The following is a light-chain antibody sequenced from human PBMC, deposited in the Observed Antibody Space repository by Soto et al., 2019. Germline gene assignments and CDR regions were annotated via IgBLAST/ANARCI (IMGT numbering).Light chain of an antibody. CDR2: GPS. V-gene: IGKV3-15*01. Sequence: EVVMTQAPATLSVSPGDTATLSCRASQSVSTPVAWFQQKPGQVPRLLIYGPSTRATGIPAKFSGSGSGTEFTLTISCLQSEDFAVYYFQQYNKWPLTFGGGTRVAI. J-gene: IGKJ4*01. CDR1: QSVSTP. CDR3: QQYNKWPLT.